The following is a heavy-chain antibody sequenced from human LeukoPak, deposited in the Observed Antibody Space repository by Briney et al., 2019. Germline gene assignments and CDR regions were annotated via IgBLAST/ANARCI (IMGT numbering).Heavy chain of an antibody. D-gene: IGHD1-26*01. CDR1: GGTFSSYA. V-gene: IGHV1-69*05. Sequence: ASVKVSCKASGGTFSSYAISWVRQAPGQGLEWMGGIIPIFGTANYAQKFQGRVTITTDESRSTAYMELSGLRSEDTAVYYCARSLSGSRGRAFDPWGQGTLVTVSS. CDR3: ARSLSGSRGRAFDP. CDR2: IIPIFGTA. J-gene: IGHJ5*02.